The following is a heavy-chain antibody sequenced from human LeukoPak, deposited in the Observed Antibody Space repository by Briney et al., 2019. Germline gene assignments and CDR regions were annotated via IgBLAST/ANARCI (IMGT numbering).Heavy chain of an antibody. J-gene: IGHJ4*02. Sequence: ASVKVSCKASGYTFTSYGISWVRQAPGQGLEWMGWISAYNGNTNYAQKLQGRVTMTTDTSTSTAHMELRSLRSDDTAVYYCARVSEWMGLRADYWGQGTLVTVSS. CDR1: GYTFTSYG. CDR3: ARVSEWMGLRADY. V-gene: IGHV1-18*01. D-gene: IGHD4-17*01. CDR2: ISAYNGNT.